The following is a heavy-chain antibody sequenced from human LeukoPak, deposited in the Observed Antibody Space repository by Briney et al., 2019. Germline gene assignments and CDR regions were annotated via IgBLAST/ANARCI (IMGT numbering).Heavy chain of an antibody. CDR2: IIPILGIA. CDR1: GGTFSSYA. Sequence: SVKVSCKASGGTFSSYAISWVRQAPGQGLEWMGRIIPILGIANYAQKFQGRVTITADKSTSTAYMELSSLRSEDTAVYYCARAHRGVTGYSSSWSVNWFDPWGQGTLVTVSS. D-gene: IGHD6-13*01. J-gene: IGHJ5*02. CDR3: ARAHRGVTGYSSSWSVNWFDP. V-gene: IGHV1-69*04.